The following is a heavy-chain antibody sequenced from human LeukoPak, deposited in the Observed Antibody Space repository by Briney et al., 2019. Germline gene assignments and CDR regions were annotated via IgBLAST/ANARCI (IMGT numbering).Heavy chain of an antibody. CDR2: ISSSSSTI. Sequence: GGSLRLSCAASGFTFSSYSMNWVRQALGKGLEWVSYISSSSSTIYYADSVKGRFTISRDNAKNSLYLQMNSVRAEDTAVYYCARAAEGLFDYWGQGTLVTVSS. V-gene: IGHV3-48*04. D-gene: IGHD6-25*01. CDR3: ARAAEGLFDY. CDR1: GFTFSSYS. J-gene: IGHJ4*02.